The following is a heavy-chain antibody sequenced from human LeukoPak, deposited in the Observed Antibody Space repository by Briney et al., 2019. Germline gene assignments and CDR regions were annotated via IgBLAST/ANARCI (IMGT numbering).Heavy chain of an antibody. CDR3: AKGSGNGYGSGPFDY. D-gene: IGHD3-10*01. CDR1: GFTFRSYE. J-gene: IGHJ4*02. V-gene: IGHV3-48*03. Sequence: PGGSLRLSCAASGFTFRSYEMNWVRQAPGKGLEWVSYISSSGSTIYYADSVKGRFTISRDNAKNTVSLRMSSLRAEDTALYYCAKGSGNGYGSGPFDYWGQGTLVTVSS. CDR2: ISSSGSTI.